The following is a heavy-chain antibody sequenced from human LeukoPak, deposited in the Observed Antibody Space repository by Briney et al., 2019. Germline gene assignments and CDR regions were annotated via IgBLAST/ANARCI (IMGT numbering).Heavy chain of an antibody. CDR1: GFTFSSYG. Sequence: GGSLRLSCAASGFTFSSYGVHWVRQAPGKGLEWEAFIQNDGTNKYYADSVKGRFTISRDNSKNTLYLQMNSLRAEDTALYYCAKDNLLTGCNLDYWGQGTRITVSS. D-gene: IGHD3-9*01. V-gene: IGHV3-30*02. J-gene: IGHJ4*02. CDR2: IQNDGTNK. CDR3: AKDNLLTGCNLDY.